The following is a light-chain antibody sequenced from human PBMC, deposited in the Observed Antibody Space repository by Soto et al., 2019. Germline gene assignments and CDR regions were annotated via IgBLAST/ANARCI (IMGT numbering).Light chain of an antibody. J-gene: IGKJ5*01. CDR2: GAS. CDR3: QKYGSSPPIT. CDR1: QSVSSN. V-gene: IGKV3-20*01. Sequence: IGLTQSPGTLSLSPGERATLSCRASQSVSSNLAWYQQKPGQAPRLLIYGASSRATGVPDRFSGSGSGTDFTLTISKLEPEDFAVYYCQKYGSSPPITFGQGARLEIK.